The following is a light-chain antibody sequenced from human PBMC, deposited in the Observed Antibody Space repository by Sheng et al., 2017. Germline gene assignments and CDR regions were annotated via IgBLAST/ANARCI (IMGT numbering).Light chain of an antibody. J-gene: IGLJ3*02. V-gene: IGLV8-61*01. CDR2: STN. Sequence: QTVVTQEPSFSVSPGGTVTLTCGLSSGSVSTTYYPSWYQQTPGQAPRTLIYSTNTRSSGVPDRFSGSILGNKAALTITGAQAGDESDYYCVLYMGSGIRVFGGGTKLTVL. CDR3: VLYMGSGIRV. CDR1: SGSVSTTYY.